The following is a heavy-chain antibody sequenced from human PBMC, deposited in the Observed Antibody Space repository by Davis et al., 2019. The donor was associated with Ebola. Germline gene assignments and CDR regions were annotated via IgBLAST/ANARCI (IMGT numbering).Heavy chain of an antibody. D-gene: IGHD3-22*01. CDR1: GYTFSTYA. J-gene: IGHJ4*02. CDR3: ARGPGKAYFYGKSAYYQTNFDH. Sequence: AASVKVSCKTSGYTFSTYAITWVRQAPGQGLEWMGWISVYNGKTDYAQKVQGRVTMTTDTSTSTAYMELRSLRSDDTAVYYCARGPGKAYFYGKSAYYQTNFDHWGQGTLVTVSS. V-gene: IGHV1-18*04. CDR2: ISVYNGKT.